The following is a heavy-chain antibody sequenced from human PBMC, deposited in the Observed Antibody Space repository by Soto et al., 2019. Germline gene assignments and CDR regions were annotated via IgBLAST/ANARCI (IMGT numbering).Heavy chain of an antibody. CDR3: ARGSSGYYFFGFAWFDP. J-gene: IGHJ5*02. CDR2: IYHSGST. CDR1: GYSISSGYY. V-gene: IGHV4-38-2*01. Sequence: SETLSLTCAVSGYSISSGYYWGWIRQPPGKGLEWIGSIYHSGSTYYNPSLKSRVTISVDTSKNQFSLKLSSVTAADTAVYYCARGSSGYYFFGFAWFDPWGQGTLVTVLL. D-gene: IGHD3-22*01.